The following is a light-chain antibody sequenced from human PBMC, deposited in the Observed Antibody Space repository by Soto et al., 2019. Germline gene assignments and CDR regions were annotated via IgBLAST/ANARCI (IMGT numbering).Light chain of an antibody. CDR3: QQYNSYSRT. CDR1: QRISKK. Sequence: DIQMTQSPSSLSASVGDRVTITCRASQRISKKLSWYQQKPGKAPKLLIYAASSLHSGVPSRFSGSGSGTDFTLTISSLQPDDFATYYCQQYNSYSRTFGQGTKVDI. V-gene: IGKV1-5*01. J-gene: IGKJ1*01. CDR2: AAS.